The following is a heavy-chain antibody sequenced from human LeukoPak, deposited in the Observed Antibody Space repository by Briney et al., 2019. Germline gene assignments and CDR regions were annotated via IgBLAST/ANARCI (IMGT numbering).Heavy chain of an antibody. J-gene: IGHJ4*02. CDR3: AREDSSSWGYYFGY. D-gene: IGHD6-13*01. V-gene: IGHV3-21*04. CDR1: GFTFSSYS. Sequence: GGSLRLSCAASGFTFSSYSMNWVRQAPGKGLEWVSSISSSSSYIYYADSVKGRFTISRDNAKNSLYLQMNSLRAEDTALYYCAREDSSSWGYYFGYWGQGTLVTVSS. CDR2: ISSSSSYI.